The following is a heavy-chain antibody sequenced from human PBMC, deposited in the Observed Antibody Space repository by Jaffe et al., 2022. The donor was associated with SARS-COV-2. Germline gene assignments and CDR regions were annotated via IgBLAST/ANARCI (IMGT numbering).Heavy chain of an antibody. V-gene: IGHV1-2*04. CDR3: ARGIPPIGGLLYPPPYWYFDL. J-gene: IGHJ2*01. D-gene: IGHD3-3*01. CDR2: INPNSGGT. CDR1: GYTFTGYY. Sequence: QVQLVQSGAEVKKPGASVKVSCKASGYTFTGYYMHWVRQAPGQGLEWMGWINPNSGGTNYAQKFQGWVTMTRDTSISTAYMELSRLRSDDTAVYYCARGIPPIGGLLYPPPYWYFDLWGRGTLVTVSS.